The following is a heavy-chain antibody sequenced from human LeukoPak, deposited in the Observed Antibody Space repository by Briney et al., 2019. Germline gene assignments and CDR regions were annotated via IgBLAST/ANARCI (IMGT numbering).Heavy chain of an antibody. CDR3: AKPLGGSGSPRYYFDY. CDR2: ISGSGGST. J-gene: IGHJ4*02. D-gene: IGHD3-10*01. CDR1: GFTFSSYA. V-gene: IGHV3-23*01. Sequence: GGSLRLSCAASGFTFSSYAMSWVRQAPGKGLAWVSAISGSGGSTYYADSVKGRFTISRDNSKNTLYLQMNSLRAEDTAVYYCAKPLGGSGSPRYYFDYWGQGTLVTVSS.